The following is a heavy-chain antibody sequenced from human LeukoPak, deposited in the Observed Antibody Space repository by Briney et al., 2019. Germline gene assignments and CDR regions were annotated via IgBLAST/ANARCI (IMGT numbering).Heavy chain of an antibody. CDR3: ARYLDAAAYYYYGMDV. CDR2: IWYDGSNK. Sequence: PGGSLRLSCAASGFTFSSYGMHWVRQAPGKGLEWVAVIWYDGSNKYYADSVKGRFTISRDNSKNTLYLQMNSLRAEDTAVYYCARYLDAAAYYYYGMDVWGQGTTVTVSS. V-gene: IGHV3-33*01. J-gene: IGHJ6*02. D-gene: IGHD6-13*01. CDR1: GFTFSSYG.